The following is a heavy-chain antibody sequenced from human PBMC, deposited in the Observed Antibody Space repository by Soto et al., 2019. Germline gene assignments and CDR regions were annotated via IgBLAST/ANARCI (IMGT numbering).Heavy chain of an antibody. J-gene: IGHJ4*02. CDR1: GYTFTNFD. V-gene: IGHV1-8*01. Sequence: QVQLVQSGAEVKEPGASVKVSCKASGYTFTNFDINWVRQATGQGLEWMGWMNADSCYTGYLQKFQDRVTMTRDTSITTAYMELSNLGSKDTAVYYCATSRRGSSASHDYWGQGTLVTVSS. CDR3: ATSRRGSSASHDY. D-gene: IGHD6-6*01. CDR2: MNADSCYT.